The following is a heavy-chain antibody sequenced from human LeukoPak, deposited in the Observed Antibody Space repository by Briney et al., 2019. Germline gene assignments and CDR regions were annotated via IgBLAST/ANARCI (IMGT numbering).Heavy chain of an antibody. CDR2: IWYDGSNK. CDR3: AKDLNIVVVPAAPDDY. CDR1: GFTFSSYD. V-gene: IGHV3-33*06. J-gene: IGHJ4*02. Sequence: GTSLRLSCAASGFTFSSYDMHWVRQAPGKGLKWVALIWYDGSNKYYADSVKGRFTISRDNSKNTLYLQMNSLRAEDTAVYYCAKDLNIVVVPAAPDDYWGQGTLVTVSS. D-gene: IGHD2-2*01.